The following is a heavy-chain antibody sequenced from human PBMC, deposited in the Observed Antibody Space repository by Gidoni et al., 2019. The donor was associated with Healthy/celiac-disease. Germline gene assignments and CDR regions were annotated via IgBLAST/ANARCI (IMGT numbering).Heavy chain of an antibody. V-gene: IGHV3-7*03. CDR1: GFTFSSYW. CDR2: IKQDGSEK. D-gene: IGHD6-13*01. CDR3: ARDPGYSSSWENDY. J-gene: IGHJ4*02. Sequence: EVQLVESGGGLVQPGGSLRLYCSASGFTFSSYWMRWVRQAPGNGVAWVANIKQDGSEKYYVDSVKGRFTISRDNAKNSLYLQMNSLRAEDTAVYYCARDPGYSSSWENDYWGQGTLVTVSS.